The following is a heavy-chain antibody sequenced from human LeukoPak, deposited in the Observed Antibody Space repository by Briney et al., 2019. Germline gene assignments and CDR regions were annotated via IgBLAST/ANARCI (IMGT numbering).Heavy chain of an antibody. Sequence: GASVKVSCKASGYTFTNYGVTWVRQAPGQGLEWVGWINPENGNTNYAGTFQGRVTMTTDTSTNTAYMELRSLRSDDTAVYYCARVQGYYYYYLGVWGKGTTVTVSS. CDR2: INPENGNT. V-gene: IGHV1-18*01. CDR1: GYTFTNYG. J-gene: IGHJ6*03. CDR3: ARVQGYYYYYLGV.